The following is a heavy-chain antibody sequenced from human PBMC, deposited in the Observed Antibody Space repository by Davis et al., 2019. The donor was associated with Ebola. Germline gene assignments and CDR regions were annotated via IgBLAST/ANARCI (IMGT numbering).Heavy chain of an antibody. CDR2: AWHHGNNI. CDR3: ARDLYSQAYFDF. CDR1: GFAISDRV. D-gene: IGHD6-13*01. J-gene: IGHJ4*02. Sequence: PGGSLRLSCTASGFAISDRVPHWVRQAPGKGLEWVAAAWHHGNNIYYADSVKGRFTLSRDNSKNTLFLQMNSLRVEDTALYYCARDLYSQAYFDFWGQGALVTVSS. V-gene: IGHV3-33*01.